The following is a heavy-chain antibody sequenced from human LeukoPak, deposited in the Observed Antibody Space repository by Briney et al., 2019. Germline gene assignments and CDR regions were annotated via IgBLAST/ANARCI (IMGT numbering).Heavy chain of an antibody. D-gene: IGHD2-15*01. Sequence: ASVKVSCKASGGTFTSYAISWVRQAPGQGLEWMGGIIPIFGTANYAQKFQGRVTITADESTSTAYMELSSLRSEDTAVYYCARDCPGSFSRCMDVWGQGTTVTVSS. CDR2: IIPIFGTA. CDR3: ARDCPGSFSRCMDV. CDR1: GGTFTSYA. J-gene: IGHJ6*02. V-gene: IGHV1-69*13.